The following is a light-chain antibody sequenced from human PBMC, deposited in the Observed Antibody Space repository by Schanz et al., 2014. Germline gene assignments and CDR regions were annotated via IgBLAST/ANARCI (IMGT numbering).Light chain of an antibody. V-gene: IGKV3-15*01. J-gene: IGKJ1*01. Sequence: EIVLTQSPATLSVSPGERATLSCRASQSVSSSYLAWYQQKPGQAPRLLIYGASTRATGIPARFSGSGSGTEFTLTISSLQSEDFAVYYCQQYNNWLPRTFGQGTKVEIK. CDR2: GAS. CDR1: QSVSSSY. CDR3: QQYNNWLPRT.